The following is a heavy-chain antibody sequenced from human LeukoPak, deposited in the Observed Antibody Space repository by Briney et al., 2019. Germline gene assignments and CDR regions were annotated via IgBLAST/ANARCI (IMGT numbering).Heavy chain of an antibody. CDR3: ARDRGSKAPNNWFDP. V-gene: IGHV1-18*01. CDR1: GYIFINYG. D-gene: IGHD3-16*01. CDR2: MSAYNGNT. J-gene: IGHJ5*02. Sequence: SVKVSCKASGYIFINYGISWVRQAPGQGLEWMGWMSAYNGNTNYTRKLQGRVTMTTDTSTSTAYMELRSLRSDDTAVYYCARDRGSKAPNNWFDPWGQGTLVTVSS.